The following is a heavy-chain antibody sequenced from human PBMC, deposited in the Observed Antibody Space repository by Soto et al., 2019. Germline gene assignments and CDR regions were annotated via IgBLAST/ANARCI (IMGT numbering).Heavy chain of an antibody. D-gene: IGHD2-15*01. V-gene: IGHV3-30*18. CDR2: ISYDGSNK. CDR1: GFTFSSYG. J-gene: IGHJ6*03. CDR3: AKDGYCSGGSCYHLYYYYYYMDV. Sequence: QVQLVESGGGVVQPGRSLRLSCAASGFTFSSYGMHWVRQAPGKGLEWVAVISYDGSNKYYADSVKGRFTISRDNSKNTLYLQMNSLRAEDTAVYYCAKDGYCSGGSCYHLYYYYYYMDVWGKGTTATVSS.